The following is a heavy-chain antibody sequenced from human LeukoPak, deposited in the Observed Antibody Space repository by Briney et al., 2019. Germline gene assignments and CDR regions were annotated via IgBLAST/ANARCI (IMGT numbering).Heavy chain of an antibody. V-gene: IGHV3-30*02. Sequence: PGGSLRLSCAASGFTFSSYGMHWVRQAPGKGLEWVAFIRYDGSNKYYADSVKGRFTISRDNSKNTLYLQMNSLRAEDTAVYYCAKLNSGNYSEAQIDYWGQGTLVTVSS. CDR2: IRYDGSNK. CDR3: AKLNSGNYSEAQIDY. D-gene: IGHD4-11*01. J-gene: IGHJ4*02. CDR1: GFTFSSYG.